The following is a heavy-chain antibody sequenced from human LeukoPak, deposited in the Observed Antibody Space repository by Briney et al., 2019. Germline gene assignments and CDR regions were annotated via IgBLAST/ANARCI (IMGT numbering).Heavy chain of an antibody. CDR2: ISSSSSYI. CDR1: GFTFSSYS. CDR3: AREGYSYGSMRWWTHYYYYYMDV. Sequence: PGGSLRLSCAASGFTFSSYSMNWVRQAPGKGLEWVSSISSSSSYIYYADSVKGRFTISRDNAKNSLYLQMNSLRAEDTAVYYCAREGYSYGSMRWWTHYYYYYMDVWGKGTTVTVSS. J-gene: IGHJ6*03. V-gene: IGHV3-21*01. D-gene: IGHD5-18*01.